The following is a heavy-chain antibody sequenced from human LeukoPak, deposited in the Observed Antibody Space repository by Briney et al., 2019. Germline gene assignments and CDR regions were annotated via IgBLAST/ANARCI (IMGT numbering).Heavy chain of an antibody. D-gene: IGHD1-26*01. CDR1: GGTFSSYA. CDR2: IIPIFGTA. CDR3: ARDLINTWEGGHWFDP. J-gene: IGHJ5*02. V-gene: IGHV1-69*05. Sequence: SVKVSCKASGGTFSSYAISWVRQAPGQGLEWMGGIIPIFGTANYAQKFQGRVPITTDESTSTAYMELSSLRSEDTAVYYCARDLINTWEGGHWFDPWGQGTLVTVSS.